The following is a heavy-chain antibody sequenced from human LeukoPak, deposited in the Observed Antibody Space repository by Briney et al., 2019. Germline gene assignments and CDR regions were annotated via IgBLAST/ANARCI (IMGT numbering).Heavy chain of an antibody. Sequence: GASVTLSCKASGYTFTSYYMHWVRHAPGQGLEWMGIINTSGGSTSYAQKFQGRFNMTRDTSTSTVCMELSSLRSEDTAVYYCARESIKGVIPFDYWGQGTLVTVSS. J-gene: IGHJ4*02. CDR1: GYTFTSYY. V-gene: IGHV1-46*01. CDR3: ARESIKGVIPFDY. D-gene: IGHD3-16*02. CDR2: INTSGGST.